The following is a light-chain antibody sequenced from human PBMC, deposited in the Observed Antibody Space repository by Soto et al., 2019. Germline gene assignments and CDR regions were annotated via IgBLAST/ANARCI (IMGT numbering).Light chain of an antibody. J-gene: IGKJ1*01. CDR3: QQANSFPRT. CDR2: AAS. CDR1: QGINNW. Sequence: DIQMTQSPSSVSASVGDRVTITCRASQGINNWLAWYQQKPGKAPKLLIYAASSLQSGVPSRFSGSGSGTDFTLTISRLQPEDFATYYCQQANSFPRTFGQGTKVEIK. V-gene: IGKV1-12*01.